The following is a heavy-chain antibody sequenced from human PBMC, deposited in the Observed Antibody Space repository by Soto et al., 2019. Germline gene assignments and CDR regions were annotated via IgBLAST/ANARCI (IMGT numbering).Heavy chain of an antibody. CDR2: IIPIFGTA. CDR3: AREYCSTTSCKSNWLDP. J-gene: IGHJ5*02. V-gene: IGHV1-69*06. Sequence: SVKVSCKASGGTFSSYAISWVRQAPGQGLEWMGGIIPIFGTANYAQKFQGRVTITADKSTSTAYMELSSLRSEDTAVYYCAREYCSTTSCKSNWLDPWGPGTLVTVSS. D-gene: IGHD2-2*01. CDR1: GGTFSSYA.